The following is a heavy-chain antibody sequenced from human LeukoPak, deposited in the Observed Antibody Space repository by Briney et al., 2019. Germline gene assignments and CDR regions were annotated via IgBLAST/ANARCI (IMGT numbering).Heavy chain of an antibody. CDR3: ARDYRGPDDNSDYLSPAVLDY. V-gene: IGHV1-8*01. CDR1: GYTFTSYD. J-gene: IGHJ4*02. CDR2: MNPNSGNT. D-gene: IGHD4-11*01. Sequence: ASVKVSCKASGYTFTSYDINWVRQATGQGLEWMGWMNPNSGNTGYAQKFQGRVTMTRNTSISTAYMGLSSLRSEDTAVYYCARDYRGPDDNSDYLSPAVLDYWGQGTLVTVSS.